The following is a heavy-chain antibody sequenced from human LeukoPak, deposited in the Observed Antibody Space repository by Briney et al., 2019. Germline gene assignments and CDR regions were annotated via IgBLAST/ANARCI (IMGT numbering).Heavy chain of an antibody. CDR1: GFTLNNAW. Sequence: GGSLRLSCAASGFTLNNAWMSWVRQAPGKGLEWLGRIKRETDGGTIDYAAPVKGRFTISRDDSRNTLYLQMDSLKIEGTAVYYCTTDRYYDNSELQFQHWGQGTLVTVSS. J-gene: IGHJ1*01. V-gene: IGHV3-15*01. D-gene: IGHD3-22*01. CDR2: IKRETDGGTI. CDR3: TTDRYYDNSELQFQH.